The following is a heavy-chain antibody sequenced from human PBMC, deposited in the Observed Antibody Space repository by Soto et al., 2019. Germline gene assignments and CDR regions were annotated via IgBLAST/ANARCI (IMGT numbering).Heavy chain of an antibody. CDR3: ARGDRGAFDL. V-gene: IGHV3-74*01. CDR2: IHSDGSST. CDR1: GFTFSYYW. J-gene: IGHJ3*01. Sequence: EVQLVESGGGLVRPGGSLRLSCAASGFTFSYYWMHWVRQAPGKGLVWVSRIHSDGSSTTYADFVKGRFIISRDNARNTVDLQMNSVRVEETALYYCARGDRGAFDLWGQGTVVTVSS. D-gene: IGHD1-26*01.